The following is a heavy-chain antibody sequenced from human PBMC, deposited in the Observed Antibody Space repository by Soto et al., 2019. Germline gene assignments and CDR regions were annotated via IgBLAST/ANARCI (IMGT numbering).Heavy chain of an antibody. J-gene: IGHJ2*01. D-gene: IGHD2-21*02. CDR2: ISGDSGRT. CDR3: AVTPNCGRDCSAASYWYFDI. CDR1: GLTFGNYA. V-gene: IGHV3-23*01. Sequence: EVQLLESGGGLVQPGGSVRLSCAASGLTFGNYAMSWVRQAPGKGLEWVSAISGDSGRTYYADSVKGRFTISRDISKNTLYLQMNTLRAEDTAVYYCAVTPNCGRDCSAASYWYFDIWGRGTLVTVSS.